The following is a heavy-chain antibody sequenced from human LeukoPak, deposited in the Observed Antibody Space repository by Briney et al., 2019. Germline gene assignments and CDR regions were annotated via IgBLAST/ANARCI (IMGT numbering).Heavy chain of an antibody. CDR3: ARVGVGATEFLFDY. D-gene: IGHD1-26*01. Sequence: PSETLSLTCTVSGGSISSYYWSWIRQPLGKGLEWIGYIYYSGSTNYNPSLKSRVTISVDTSKNQFSLKLSSVTAADTAVYYCARVGVGATEFLFDYWGQGTLVTVSS. J-gene: IGHJ4*02. CDR2: IYYSGST. CDR1: GGSISSYY. V-gene: IGHV4-59*01.